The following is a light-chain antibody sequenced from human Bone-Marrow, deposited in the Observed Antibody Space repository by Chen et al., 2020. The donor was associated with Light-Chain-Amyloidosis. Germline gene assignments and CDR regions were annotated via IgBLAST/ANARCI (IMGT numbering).Light chain of an antibody. J-gene: IGKJ4*01. CDR3: QQYGTSPLT. V-gene: IGKV3-20*01. CDR1: QTISSNY. CDR2: GSS. Sequence: EIVLTQSPGTLSLSPGEGDNLSCRASQTISSNYLTCYQQKFGQAPRLLIYGSSSRATGIPDRFTGSGSGTDFTLTINRLEPEDFAMYYCQQYGTSPLTFGGGTKVEIK.